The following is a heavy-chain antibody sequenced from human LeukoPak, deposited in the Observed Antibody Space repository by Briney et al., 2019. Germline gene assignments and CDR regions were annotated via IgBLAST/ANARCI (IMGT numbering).Heavy chain of an antibody. Sequence: GGSLRLSCAASGFTFSSYAMSWVRQAPGKGLEWVSAISGSGGSTYYADSVKGRFTISRDNSKNTLYLQMNSLRAEDTAVYYCAKDQDDYVWGSYRLDYWGQGTLVTVSS. CDR1: GFTFSSYA. CDR3: AKDQDDYVWGSYRLDY. J-gene: IGHJ4*02. V-gene: IGHV3-23*01. D-gene: IGHD3-16*02. CDR2: ISGSGGST.